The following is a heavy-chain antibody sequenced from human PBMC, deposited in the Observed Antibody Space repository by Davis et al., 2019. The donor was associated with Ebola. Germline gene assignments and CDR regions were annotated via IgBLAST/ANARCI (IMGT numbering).Heavy chain of an antibody. V-gene: IGHV3-30*18. D-gene: IGHD3-3*01. CDR1: AFTFSSYV. CDR2: ISYDGSNK. Sequence: PRGSLRLSCAASAFTFSSYVMPWVRQAPCKGLEWVAVISYDGSNKYYAASVKGRFTISRDNSKNTLYLQMNSLRAEDTAVYYCAKDRGLRFLEWLGGNGMDVWGQGTTVTVSS. J-gene: IGHJ6*02. CDR3: AKDRGLRFLEWLGGNGMDV.